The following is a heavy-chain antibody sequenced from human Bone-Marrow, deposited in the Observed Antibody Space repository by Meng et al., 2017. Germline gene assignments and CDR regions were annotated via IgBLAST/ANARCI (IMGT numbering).Heavy chain of an antibody. D-gene: IGHD3-16*01. J-gene: IGHJ5*02. V-gene: IGHV4-31*01. CDR3: ARDIRQGGNIWFDP. CDR1: GGSISSGGYY. Sequence: VQLQESGPGLVKPSQTLSLTCTVSGGSISSGGYYWSWIRQHPGKGLEWSGYIYYSGTTYYNPSLSSLVTISVDTSKNQFSLNLSSVTAADTAVYYCARDIRQGGNIWFDPWGQGTLVTVSS. CDR2: IYYSGTT.